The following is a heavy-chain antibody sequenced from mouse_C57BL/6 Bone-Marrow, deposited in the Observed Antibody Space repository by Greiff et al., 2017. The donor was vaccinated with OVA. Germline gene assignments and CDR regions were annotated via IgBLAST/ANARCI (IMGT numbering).Heavy chain of an antibody. CDR1: GFTFTDDY. CDR3: IPYGNYGFAY. D-gene: IGHD2-1*01. CDR2: IDPENGDT. Sequence: VQLQQSGAELVRPGASVKLSCTASGFTFTDDYMHWVKQRPEQGLEWIGWIDPENGDTEYASKFQGKATITADTSSNTAYLQLSSLTSEDTAVYYCIPYGNYGFAYWGQGTLVTVSA. V-gene: IGHV14-4*01. J-gene: IGHJ3*01.